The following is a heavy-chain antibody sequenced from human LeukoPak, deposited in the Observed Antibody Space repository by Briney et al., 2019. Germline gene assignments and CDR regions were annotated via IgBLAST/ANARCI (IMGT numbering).Heavy chain of an antibody. CDR2: INHSGST. CDR3: ARDLLLWFGENWFDP. V-gene: IGHV4-34*01. CDR1: GASIRSYY. Sequence: SETLSLTCTVSGASIRSYYWSWIRQPAGKGLEWIGEINHSGSTNYNPSLKSRVTISVDTSKNQFSLKLSSVTAADTAVYYCARDLLLWFGENWFDPWGQGTLVTVSS. J-gene: IGHJ5*02. D-gene: IGHD3-10*01.